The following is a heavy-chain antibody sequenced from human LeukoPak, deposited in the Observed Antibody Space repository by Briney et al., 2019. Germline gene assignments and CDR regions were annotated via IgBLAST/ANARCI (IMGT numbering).Heavy chain of an antibody. D-gene: IGHD3-10*01. V-gene: IGHV3-53*01. CDR1: GFTVSNNY. J-gene: IGHJ4*02. CDR2: IYSAGRT. CDR3: AGSSHLGFVELFGALDY. Sequence: GGSLRLSCAASGFTVSNNYMTWVRQAPGKGLEWVSVIYSAGRTFYADSVKGRFTISRDNSKNSLYLEMNSLRAEDTAVYYCAGSSHLGFVELFGALDYWGQGTLVTVSS.